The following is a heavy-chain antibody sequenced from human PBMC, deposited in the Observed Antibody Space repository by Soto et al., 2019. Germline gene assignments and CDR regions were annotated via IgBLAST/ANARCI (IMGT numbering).Heavy chain of an antibody. V-gene: IGHV6-1*01. CDR3: ARDGSGFHWYFDV. CDR1: GDSVSSVTAT. J-gene: IGHJ2*01. CDR2: TYYRSKWYY. D-gene: IGHD6-19*01. Sequence: QVQLQQSGPGLVKPSQTLSLMCDISGDSVSSVTATWSWIRQSPSLGLEWPGRTYYRSKWYYDYAVSLKSRIVSSPDTSKNQLTLDLNPVTPEDTAVYFCARDGSGFHWYFDVWGRGTLVTVSS.